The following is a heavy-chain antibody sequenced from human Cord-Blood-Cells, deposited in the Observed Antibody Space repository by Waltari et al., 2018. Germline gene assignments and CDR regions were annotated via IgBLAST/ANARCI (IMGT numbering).Heavy chain of an antibody. D-gene: IGHD7-27*01. V-gene: IGHV1-69*01. CDR2: IIPIFGTA. Sequence: QVQLVQPGAEVKKPGSSVKVSCKASGGTFSSYAISWVRQAPGQGLEWMGGIIPIFGTANYAQKFQGRVTITADESTSTAYMELSSLRSEDTAVYYCARGPANWGSRKPYYFDYWGQGTLVTVSS. CDR3: ARGPANWGSRKPYYFDY. J-gene: IGHJ4*02. CDR1: GGTFSSYA.